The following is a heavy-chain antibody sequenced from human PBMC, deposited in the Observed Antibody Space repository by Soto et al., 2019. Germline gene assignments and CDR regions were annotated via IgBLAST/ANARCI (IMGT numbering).Heavy chain of an antibody. D-gene: IGHD7-27*01. CDR2: IYPGDSDT. Sequence: GESLKISCKGSGYSFTSYWIGWVRQMPGKGLEWMGIIYPGDSDTRYSPSFQGQVTISADKSISTAYLQWSSLKASDTAMYYCARHTTLPANWAPNDAFDIWGQGTMVTVSS. V-gene: IGHV5-51*01. CDR3: ARHTTLPANWAPNDAFDI. J-gene: IGHJ3*02. CDR1: GYSFTSYW.